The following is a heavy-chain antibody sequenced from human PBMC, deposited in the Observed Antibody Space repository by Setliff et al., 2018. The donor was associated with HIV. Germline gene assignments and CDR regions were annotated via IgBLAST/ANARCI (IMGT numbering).Heavy chain of an antibody. CDR1: GYSFTGYH. D-gene: IGHD2-2*01. J-gene: IGHJ6*03. CDR2: INPNSGGT. CDR3: ARALLPAAFYYYYYMDV. Sequence: ASVKVSCKASGYSFTGYHMHWVRQAPGQGLEWMGWINPNSGGTNYAQKFQGRVTMTTDTSISTVYMELSSLTSADTAVYYCARALLPAAFYYYYYMDVWGKGTTVTVSS. V-gene: IGHV1-2*02.